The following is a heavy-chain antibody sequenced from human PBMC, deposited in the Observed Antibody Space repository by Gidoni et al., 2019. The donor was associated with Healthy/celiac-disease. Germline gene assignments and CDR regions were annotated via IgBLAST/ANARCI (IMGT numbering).Heavy chain of an antibody. CDR1: GFTFSSAA. V-gene: IGHV3-23*01. CDR2: ISGSGGST. CDR3: AKDMVVVAATVPDY. Sequence: EVQLLESGGGLVQTGGSLRLSCAASGFTFSSAAMSWVRQAPGKGLGWVSAISGSGGSTYYADSVNGRFTISRDNSKNTLYLQMNSLRAEDTAVYYCAKDMVVVAATVPDYWGQGTLVTVSS. J-gene: IGHJ4*02. D-gene: IGHD2-15*01.